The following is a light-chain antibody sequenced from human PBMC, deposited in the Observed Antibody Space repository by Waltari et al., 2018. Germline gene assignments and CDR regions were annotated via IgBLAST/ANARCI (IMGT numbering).Light chain of an antibody. Sequence: DIQMTQSPSTLSASVGDRVPITGRASQSISSWLAWYQQKPGKAPKPLIYKASSLESGVPSRFSGSGSGTEFTRTISSLQPDDFASYYCQHYNSPITFGPGTKVDIK. J-gene: IGKJ3*01. CDR1: QSISSW. CDR2: KAS. V-gene: IGKV1-5*03. CDR3: QHYNSPIT.